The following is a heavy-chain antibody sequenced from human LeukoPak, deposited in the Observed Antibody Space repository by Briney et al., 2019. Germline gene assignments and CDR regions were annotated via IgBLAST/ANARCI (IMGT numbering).Heavy chain of an antibody. V-gene: IGHV3-30*02. D-gene: IGHD3-22*01. CDR3: ARDHGIVVVIEDDTIDI. CDR1: GFTFSDYG. J-gene: IGHJ3*02. Sequence: PGGSLRLSCAASGFTFSDYGMHWVRQAPGKGLEWVAFIPYDESNKFYADSVKGRFTISRDNSKNTLSLQMNSLRAEDTAVYYCARDHGIVVVIEDDTIDIWGQGTMVTVSS. CDR2: IPYDESNK.